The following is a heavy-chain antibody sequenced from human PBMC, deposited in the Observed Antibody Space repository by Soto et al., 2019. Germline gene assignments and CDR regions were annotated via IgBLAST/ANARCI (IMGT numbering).Heavy chain of an antibody. CDR1: GGSISSGGYY. V-gene: IGHV4-31*03. J-gene: IGHJ6*03. D-gene: IGHD1-20*01. CDR2: IYYSGST. Sequence: PSETLSLTCTVSGGSISSGGYYWSWIRHHPGKGLEWIGYIYYSGSTYYNPSLKSRVTISVDTSKNQFSLKLSSVTAADTAVYYCARGITGTQPYYYYYMDVWGKGTTVTVSS. CDR3: ARGITGTQPYYYYYMDV.